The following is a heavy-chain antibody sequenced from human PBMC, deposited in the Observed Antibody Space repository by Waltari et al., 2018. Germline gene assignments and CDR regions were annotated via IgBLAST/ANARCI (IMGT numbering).Heavy chain of an antibody. V-gene: IGHV4-31*03. CDR3: ARAYYDFWSGYYYFDY. J-gene: IGHJ4*02. D-gene: IGHD3-3*01. CDR2: IYYSGSH. Sequence: QVQLQESGPGLVKPSQTLSLTCTVSGGSISSGGYYWSWIRQHPGKGLEWIGYIYYSGSHYYNPALKSRVTISVDTSKNQFSLKLSSVTAADTAVYYCARAYYDFWSGYYYFDYWGQGTLVTVSS. CDR1: GGSISSGGYY.